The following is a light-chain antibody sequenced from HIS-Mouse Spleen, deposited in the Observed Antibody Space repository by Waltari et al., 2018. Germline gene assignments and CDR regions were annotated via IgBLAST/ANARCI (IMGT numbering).Light chain of an antibody. CDR1: SSDVGGYNY. CDR3: QAWDSSTDVV. Sequence: QSALTQPRSVSGSPGQSVTISCTGTSSDVGGYNYFSWYQQHPGKAPKLMIYDVSKRPSGVPDRFSGSNSGNTATLTISGTQAMDEADYYCQAWDSSTDVVFGGGTKLTVL. CDR2: DVS. V-gene: IGLV2-11*01. J-gene: IGLJ2*01.